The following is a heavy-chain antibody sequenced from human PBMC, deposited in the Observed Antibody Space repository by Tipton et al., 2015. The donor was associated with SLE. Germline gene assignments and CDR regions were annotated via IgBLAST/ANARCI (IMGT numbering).Heavy chain of an antibody. CDR2: IYYSGST. V-gene: IGHV4-39*01. D-gene: IGHD3-10*01. CDR1: GGSIRSSSYY. J-gene: IGHJ4*02. Sequence: TLSLTCTVSGGSIRSSSYYWGWIRQPPGKGLEWIGSIYYSGSTYYNPTLKSRVTISVDTSKNQFSLKLSSVTAADTAVYYCASMVRGVIPNETPDYWGQGTLVTVSS. CDR3: ASMVRGVIPNETPDY.